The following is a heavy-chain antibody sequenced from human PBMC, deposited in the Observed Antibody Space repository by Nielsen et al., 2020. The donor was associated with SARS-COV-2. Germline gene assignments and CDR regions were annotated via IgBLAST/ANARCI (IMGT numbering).Heavy chain of an antibody. CDR3: AKDTGVGPYAFDI. V-gene: IGHV3-9*01. CDR2: ISRDSGSI. J-gene: IGHJ3*02. Sequence: GGSLRLSCAASGFTFDDYAMHWVRQAPGKGLEWVSGISRDSGSIDYVDSVKGRFTISRDNAKNSLYLQMNSLRAEDTALYYCAKDTGVGPYAFDIWGQGTMVTVSS. D-gene: IGHD1-26*01. CDR1: GFTFDDYA.